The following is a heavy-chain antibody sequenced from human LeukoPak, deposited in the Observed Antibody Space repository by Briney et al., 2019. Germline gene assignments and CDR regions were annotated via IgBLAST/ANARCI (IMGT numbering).Heavy chain of an antibody. V-gene: IGHV3-30*18. CDR3: AKGPGYCSGGSCFNWYFDL. D-gene: IGHD2-15*01. CDR1: GFTFSSYG. Sequence: GGSLRLSCAASGFTFSSYGMHWVRHAPGKGLGGGAVISYDGSNKYYADSVKGRFTISRDNSKNTLYLQMNSLRAEDTAVYYCAKGPGYCSGGSCFNWYFDLWGRGTLVTVSS. CDR2: ISYDGSNK. J-gene: IGHJ2*01.